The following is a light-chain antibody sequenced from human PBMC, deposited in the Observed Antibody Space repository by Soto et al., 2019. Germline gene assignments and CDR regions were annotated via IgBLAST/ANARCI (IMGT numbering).Light chain of an antibody. CDR3: QKYGSSPLT. Sequence: VLTQSPGTLSLSPGDRATPSCRASQSVSSSYLAWYQQKTGQAPRILIYGASSRATGIPARFSGSGSGTDLNLTISSLEPEDFAVYYCQKYGSSPLTCGGGTKVDIK. J-gene: IGKJ4*01. CDR1: QSVSSSY. CDR2: GAS. V-gene: IGKV3-20*01.